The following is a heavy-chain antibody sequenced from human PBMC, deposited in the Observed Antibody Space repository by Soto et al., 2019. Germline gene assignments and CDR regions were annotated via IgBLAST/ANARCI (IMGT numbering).Heavy chain of an antibody. CDR3: ARVPVVVVPAAIRGFYYYGMDV. V-gene: IGHV1-69*06. J-gene: IGHJ6*02. D-gene: IGHD2-2*02. CDR1: GGTFSSYA. CDR2: IIPIFGTA. Sequence: GASLKVSCKASGGTFSSYAISWVRQAPGQGLEWMGGIIPIFGTANYAQKFQGRVTITADKSTSTAYMELSSLRSEDTAVYYCARVPVVVVPAAIRGFYYYGMDVWGQGTTVTVSS.